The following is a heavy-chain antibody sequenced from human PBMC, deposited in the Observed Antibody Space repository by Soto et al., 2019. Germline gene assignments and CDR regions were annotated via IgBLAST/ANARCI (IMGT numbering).Heavy chain of an antibody. Sequence: SETLSLTCTVSGGSISSYYWSWIRQPPGKGLEWIGYIYYSGSTNYNPSLKSRVTISVDTSKNQFSLKLSSVTAADTAVYYCARGDSYCSGGSCYSVPFDYWGQAPLVTVSS. D-gene: IGHD2-15*01. J-gene: IGHJ4*02. CDR3: ARGDSYCSGGSCYSVPFDY. CDR2: IYYSGST. CDR1: GGSISSYY. V-gene: IGHV4-59*01.